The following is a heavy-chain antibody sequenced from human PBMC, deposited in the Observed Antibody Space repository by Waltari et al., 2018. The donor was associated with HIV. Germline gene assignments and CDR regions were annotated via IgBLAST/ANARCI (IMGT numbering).Heavy chain of an antibody. CDR3: ARDVDRGRGNWFDP. Sequence: QVQLVPSGAEVKSPGASVQVSCRTSGYIFTTYSRHWVRQAPGQRLEWMGWINAGNGNTKYSQKFQDRVTISRDTSASTVYMELISLRSEDTAVYYCARDVDRGRGNWFDPWGQGTLVTVSS. J-gene: IGHJ5*02. V-gene: IGHV1-3*01. CDR1: GYIFTTYS. D-gene: IGHD3-10*01. CDR2: INAGNGNT.